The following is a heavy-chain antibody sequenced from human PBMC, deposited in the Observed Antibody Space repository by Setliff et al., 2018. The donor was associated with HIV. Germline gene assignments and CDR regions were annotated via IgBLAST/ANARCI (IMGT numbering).Heavy chain of an antibody. D-gene: IGHD1-20*01. CDR1: GFTFNTYS. Sequence: PGGSLRLSCAASGFTFNTYSMNWVRQAPGKGLEWVSYISSGSRTIYYADSVKGRFTISRDNAKNSLFLQMSRLRVEDTARYYCVKDRTYMAFDIWGQGTMVTVSS. V-gene: IGHV3-48*01. CDR3: VKDRTYMAFDI. CDR2: ISSGSRTI. J-gene: IGHJ3*02.